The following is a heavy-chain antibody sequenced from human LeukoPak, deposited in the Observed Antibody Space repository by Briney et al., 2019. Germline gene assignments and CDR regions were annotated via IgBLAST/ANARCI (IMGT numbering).Heavy chain of an antibody. CDR2: IYYSGST. CDR3: ARENDDAFDI. CDR1: GGSISSYY. V-gene: IGHV4-59*01. Sequence: SETLSLTCTVSGGSISSYYWSWIRQPPGKGLEWIGYIYYSGSTNYNPSLKSRVTISVDTCKNQFSLKLSSVTAADTAVYYCARENDDAFDIWGQGTMVTVSS. J-gene: IGHJ3*02.